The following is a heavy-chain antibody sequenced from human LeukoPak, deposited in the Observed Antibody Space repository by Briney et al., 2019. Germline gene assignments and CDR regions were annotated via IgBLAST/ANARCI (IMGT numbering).Heavy chain of an antibody. V-gene: IGHV1-69*04. CDR1: GGTFSSYA. J-gene: IGHJ4*02. CDR3: ARAPLNWSDVFDY. CDR2: IIPILGIA. Sequence: GASVKVSCKASGGTFSSYAISWVRQAPGQGLEWMGRIIPILGIANYAQKFQGRVTITADKSTSTAYMELSSLRSEDTAVYYCARAPLNWSDVFDYWGQGTLVTVSS. D-gene: IGHD1-20*01.